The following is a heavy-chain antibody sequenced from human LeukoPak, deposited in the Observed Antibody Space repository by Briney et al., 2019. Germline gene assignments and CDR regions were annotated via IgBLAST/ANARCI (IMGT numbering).Heavy chain of an antibody. D-gene: IGHD1-26*01. CDR2: ISGSGGST. CDR1: GFTFSSYA. J-gene: IGHJ4*02. CDR3: AKYPGGSYQRYYFDY. V-gene: IGHV3-23*01. Sequence: PGGSLRLSCAASGFTFSSYAMSWVRQAPGKGLEWVSAISGSGGSTYYADSVKGRFTISRDNSKNTLYLQMNSLRAEDTAVYYCAKYPGGSYQRYYFDYWGQGTLVTVSS.